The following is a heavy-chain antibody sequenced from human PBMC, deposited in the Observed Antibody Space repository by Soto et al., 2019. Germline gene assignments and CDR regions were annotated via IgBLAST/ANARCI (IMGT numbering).Heavy chain of an antibody. CDR2: IWYDGSNK. CDR1: GFTFSSYG. V-gene: IGHV3-33*01. J-gene: IGHJ4*02. CDR3: ARDPAGYYFDY. Sequence: PGGSLRLSXAASGFTFSSYGMHWVRQAPGKGLEWVAVIWYDGSNKYYADSVKGRFTISRDNSKNTLYLQMNSLRAEDTAVYYCARDPAGYYFDYWGQGTLVTVSS.